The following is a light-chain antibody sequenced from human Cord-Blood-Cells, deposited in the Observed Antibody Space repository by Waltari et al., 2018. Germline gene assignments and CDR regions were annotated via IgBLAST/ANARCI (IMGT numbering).Light chain of an antibody. CDR2: DAS. CDR3: QQRSNWPIT. Sequence: EIVLTQSPATLSLSPGERATLSCRASQSVSSYLAWYQQKPGQAPRLLIYDASNRATVIPARFSGSWSGTDFTLTISSLEPEDFAVYYCQQRSNWPITFGQGTRLEIK. J-gene: IGKJ5*01. CDR1: QSVSSY. V-gene: IGKV3-11*01.